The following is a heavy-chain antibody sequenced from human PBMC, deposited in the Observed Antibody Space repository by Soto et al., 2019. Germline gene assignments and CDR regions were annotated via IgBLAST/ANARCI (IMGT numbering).Heavy chain of an antibody. J-gene: IGHJ4*02. D-gene: IGHD2-2*01. V-gene: IGHV1-2*04. CDR2: INPNSGGA. CDR3: ARGDVVVEPVGMAASYYFDY. CDR1: GYTFTGYY. Sequence: ASVKVSCKASGYTFTGYYIHWVRQAPGQGLEWMGWINPNSGGANYAQNFQGWVTMTSDTSISTAYMELNRLRSDDTAVYYCARGDVVVEPVGMAASYYFDYWGQGTLVTVSS.